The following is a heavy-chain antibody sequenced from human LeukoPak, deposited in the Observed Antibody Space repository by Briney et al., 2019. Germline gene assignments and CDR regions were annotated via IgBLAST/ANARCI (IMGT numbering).Heavy chain of an antibody. V-gene: IGHV3-21*01. Sequence: PGGSLRLSCAASGFTFSSYSMNWVRQAPGKGLEWVSSISSSSSYIYYADSVKGRFTISRDNAKNSLYQQMNSLRAEDTAVYYCARYCSGGSCLDYWGQGTLVTVSS. J-gene: IGHJ4*02. D-gene: IGHD2-15*01. CDR3: ARYCSGGSCLDY. CDR2: ISSSSSYI. CDR1: GFTFSSYS.